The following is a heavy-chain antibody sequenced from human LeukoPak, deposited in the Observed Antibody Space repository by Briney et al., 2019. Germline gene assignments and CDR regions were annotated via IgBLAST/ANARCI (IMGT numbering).Heavy chain of an antibody. CDR2: ISGSGGST. V-gene: IGHV3-23*01. Sequence: GGSLRLSCAASGFTFDDYTMHWVRQAPGKGLEWVSAISGSGGSTYYADSVKGRFTISRDNSKNTLYLQMNSLRAEDTAVYYCAKVPTALTGEYYFDYWGQGTLVTVSS. D-gene: IGHD7-27*01. CDR3: AKVPTALTGEYYFDY. J-gene: IGHJ4*02. CDR1: GFTFDDYT.